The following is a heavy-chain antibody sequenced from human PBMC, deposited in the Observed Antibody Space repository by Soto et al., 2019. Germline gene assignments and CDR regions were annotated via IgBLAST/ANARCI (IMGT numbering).Heavy chain of an antibody. CDR1: GFTFSSYA. CDR2: ISGSGGST. J-gene: IGHJ6*03. Sequence: GGSLRLSCAASGFTFSSYAMSWVRQAPGKGLEWVSAISGSGGSTYYADSVKGRFTISRDNSKNTLYLQMNSLRAEDTAVYYCAKPYCSSTSCPKPPYYYYYMDVWGKGTTVTVSS. V-gene: IGHV3-23*01. CDR3: AKPYCSSTSCPKPPYYYYYMDV. D-gene: IGHD2-2*01.